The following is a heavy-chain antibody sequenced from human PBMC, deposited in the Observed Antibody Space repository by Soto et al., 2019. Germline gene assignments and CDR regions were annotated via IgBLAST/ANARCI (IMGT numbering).Heavy chain of an antibody. D-gene: IGHD6-25*01. CDR3: ARFTRGSSGDY. CDR1: GFTFNTYW. Sequence: EVQLVESGGDLVQPGGSPRLSCVASGFTFNTYWMSWVRQAPGKGLEWVANIKEDGSDKYYVDSVKGRFTISRDNAKNLLYLQMNSLGAGDTAMYYCARFTRGSSGDYWGQGTWSPSPQ. J-gene: IGHJ4*02. CDR2: IKEDGSDK. V-gene: IGHV3-7*01.